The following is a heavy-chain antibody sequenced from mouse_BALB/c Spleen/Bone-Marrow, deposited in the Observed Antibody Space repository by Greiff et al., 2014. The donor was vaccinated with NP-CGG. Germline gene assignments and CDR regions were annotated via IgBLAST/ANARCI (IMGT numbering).Heavy chain of an antibody. CDR2: IWPGGST. V-gene: IGHV2-9*02. CDR1: GFSLNSFG. J-gene: IGHJ4*01. CDR3: AREGTFYYALDY. Sequence: VQRVESGPSLVAPSQSLSITCTVSGFSLNSFGVHWVRQPPGKGLEWLGVIWPGGSTNYNSALMSRLSISKDNSKSQVFLKMNSLQTDDTAMYYCAREGTFYYALDYWGQGTSVTVSS.